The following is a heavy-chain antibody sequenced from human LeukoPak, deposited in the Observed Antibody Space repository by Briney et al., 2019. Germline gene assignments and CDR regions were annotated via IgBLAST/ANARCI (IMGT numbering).Heavy chain of an antibody. CDR1: GFTFCSYW. CDR2: INSDGRST. Sequence: PGGSLRLSCSASGFTFCSYWRQWVPQAPGKGLVWVSRINSDGRSTSYADSVKGRFTISRDNAKTTLYLQMNSLRAEDTAVYYCARDRSLITMVRGVIITRTPDNWFDPWGQGTLVTVSS. CDR3: ARDRSLITMVRGVIITRTPDNWFDP. V-gene: IGHV3-74*01. D-gene: IGHD3-10*01. J-gene: IGHJ5*02.